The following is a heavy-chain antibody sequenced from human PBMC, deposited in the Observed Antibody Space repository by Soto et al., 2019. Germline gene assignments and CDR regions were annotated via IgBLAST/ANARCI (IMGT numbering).Heavy chain of an antibody. D-gene: IGHD5-12*01. CDR2: INSDGSST. Sequence: GGSLRLSCAASGFTFSSYWMHWVRQAPGKGLVWVSRINSDGSSTSYADSVKGRFTISRDNAKNTLYLQMNSLRAEDTAVYYCSRGPPHPRDGYNYWYFDLWGRGTLVTVSS. CDR3: SRGPPHPRDGYNYWYFDL. V-gene: IGHV3-74*01. J-gene: IGHJ2*01. CDR1: GFTFSSYW.